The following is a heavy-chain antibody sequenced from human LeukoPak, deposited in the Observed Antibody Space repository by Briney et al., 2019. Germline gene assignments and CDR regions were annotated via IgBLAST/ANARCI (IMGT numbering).Heavy chain of an antibody. J-gene: IGHJ4*02. CDR2: ISWNSGSI. D-gene: IGHD3-10*01. Sequence: GRSLRLSCAASGFTFDDYAMHWVRQAPGKGLEWVSGISWNSGSIGYADSVKGRFTISRDNAKNSLYLQMNSLRAEDTALYYCAKDNFRSMVRGVIEGHFDYWGQGTLVTVSS. CDR1: GFTFDDYA. CDR3: AKDNFRSMVRGVIEGHFDY. V-gene: IGHV3-9*01.